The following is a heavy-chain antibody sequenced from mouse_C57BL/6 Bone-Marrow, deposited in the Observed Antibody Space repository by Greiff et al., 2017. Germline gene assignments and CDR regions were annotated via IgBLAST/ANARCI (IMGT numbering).Heavy chain of an antibody. CDR1: GFNITDDY. Sequence: SGAELVRPWASVSLSCTASGFNITDDYIHWVQQRPEQGLEWIGWIYPEIGDTEYASKFQGKGTITSDTSSNTAYLQLSSLTSEDTAVYYCASFDGDYFDFWGQGTPLSVAS. CDR2: IYPEIGDT. J-gene: IGHJ2*01. CDR3: ASFDGDYFDF. V-gene: IGHV14-4*01. D-gene: IGHD2-3*01.